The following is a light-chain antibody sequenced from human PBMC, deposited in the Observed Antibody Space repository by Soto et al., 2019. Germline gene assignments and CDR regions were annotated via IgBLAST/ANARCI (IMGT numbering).Light chain of an antibody. Sequence: QSVLTQLPSASGSPGQSVTISCTGTSSDVGGYNFVSWYQQRPGKAPELMIYDVSKRPSGVPDRFSGSKSGNTASLTVSGLQAEDEADYYCSSYGGSNIPYVFGTGTKLTVL. CDR1: SSDVGGYNF. CDR3: SSYGGSNIPYV. V-gene: IGLV2-8*01. CDR2: DVS. J-gene: IGLJ1*01.